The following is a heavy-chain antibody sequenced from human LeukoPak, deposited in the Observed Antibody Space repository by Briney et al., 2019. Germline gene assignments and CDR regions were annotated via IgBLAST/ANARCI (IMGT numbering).Heavy chain of an antibody. CDR2: IYYSGST. V-gene: IGHV4-30-4*08. D-gene: IGHD5-18*01. CDR1: GGSISSGDYY. Sequence: SETLSLTCTVSGGSISSGDYYWSWIRQPPGKGLEWIGYIYYSGSTYYNPSLKSRVTISVDTSKNQFSLKLSSVTAADTAVYYCARVGYSYGNDYFDYWGQGTLVTVSS. CDR3: ARVGYSYGNDYFDY. J-gene: IGHJ4*02.